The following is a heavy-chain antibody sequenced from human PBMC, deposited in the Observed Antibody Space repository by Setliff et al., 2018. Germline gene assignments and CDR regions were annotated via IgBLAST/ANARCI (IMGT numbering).Heavy chain of an antibody. J-gene: IGHJ6*03. CDR3: ARAGRYHYDTNGYYYDRDYYYYMDV. V-gene: IGHV1-18*01. D-gene: IGHD3-22*01. CDR2: ISAHNGNT. Sequence: ASVKVSCKASGYTFISYGISWVRQAPGQGLEWMGWISAHNGNTNYAQKLQGRVTMTTDTSTSTAYMELRSVRSDDTAVYYCARAGRYHYDTNGYYYDRDYYYYMDVWGKGTTVTVSS. CDR1: GYTFISYG.